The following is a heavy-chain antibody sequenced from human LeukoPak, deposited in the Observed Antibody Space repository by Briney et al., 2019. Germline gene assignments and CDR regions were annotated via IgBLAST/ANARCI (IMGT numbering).Heavy chain of an antibody. J-gene: IGHJ6*03. Sequence: SVKVSCKASGGTFSSYAISWVRLAPGQGPEWMGGIIPIFGTANYAQKFQGRVTITTDESTSTAYMELSSLRSEDTAVYYCARGSNYTMRFLEWLHYYYYMDVWGKGTTVTVSS. CDR3: ARGSNYTMRFLEWLHYYYYMDV. D-gene: IGHD3-3*01. CDR1: GGTFSSYA. CDR2: IIPIFGTA. V-gene: IGHV1-69*05.